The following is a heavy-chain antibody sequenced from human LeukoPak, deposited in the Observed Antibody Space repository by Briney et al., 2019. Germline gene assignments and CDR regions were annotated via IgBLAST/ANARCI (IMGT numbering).Heavy chain of an antibody. CDR2: ISYDGSNK. Sequence: PGGSLRLSCAASGFTFSSYTIHWVRQAPGKGPEWVTIISYDGSNKYYADSVKGRFTISRDNSKNTLYLQMNSLRAEDTAVYYCAKSGSSGYYGDYWGQGTLVTVSS. J-gene: IGHJ4*02. CDR3: AKSGSSGYYGDY. D-gene: IGHD3-22*01. CDR1: GFTFSSYT. V-gene: IGHV3-30-3*02.